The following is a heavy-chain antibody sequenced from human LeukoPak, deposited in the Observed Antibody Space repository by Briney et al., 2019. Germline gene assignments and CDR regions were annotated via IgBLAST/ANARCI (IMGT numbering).Heavy chain of an antibody. CDR1: GFTFSSYS. CDR3: ARGFSYEDNYYYYGLDV. J-gene: IGHJ6*02. V-gene: IGHV3-48*02. D-gene: IGHD3-3*01. CDR2: ISSGSGTT. Sequence: GRSLRLSCAASGFTFSSYSMNWVSQAPGKGLELVSYISSGSGTTYYADSVKGRFTISRDNAKTSLYVQMNSLRDEDTALYYCARGFSYEDNYYYYGLDVWGQGTAVTVSS.